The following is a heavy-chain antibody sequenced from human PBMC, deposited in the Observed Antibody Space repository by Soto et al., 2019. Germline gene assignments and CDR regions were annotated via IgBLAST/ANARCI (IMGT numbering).Heavy chain of an antibody. CDR2: IFHDGNT. CDR3: ARHEGWTGPDQ. D-gene: IGHD2-8*02. CDR1: GASIGSGGW. J-gene: IGHJ5*02. Sequence: QVHLQESGPGLVKPSETLSLTCAVSGASIGSGGWWRWVRQPPGKGLEWIAEIFHDGNTNYSPSLKSRVTISVDKSQNQFSLNVDSVTAADTAVYYCARHEGWTGPDQWGQGTLVTVSS. V-gene: IGHV4-4*02.